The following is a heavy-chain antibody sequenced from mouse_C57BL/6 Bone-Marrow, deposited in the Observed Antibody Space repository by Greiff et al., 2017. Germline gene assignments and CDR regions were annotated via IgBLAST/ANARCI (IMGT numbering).Heavy chain of an antibody. D-gene: IGHD1-1*01. Sequence: VQLKESGAELVKPGASVKLSCTASGFNIKDYYMHWVKQRTEQGLEWIGRIDPEDGATKYAPKFQGKATITADTSSNTAYLQLSSLTSEDTAVYYCAREDYYGSLDVWGTGTTVTVSS. J-gene: IGHJ1*03. CDR1: GFNIKDYY. CDR3: AREDYYGSLDV. V-gene: IGHV14-2*01. CDR2: IDPEDGAT.